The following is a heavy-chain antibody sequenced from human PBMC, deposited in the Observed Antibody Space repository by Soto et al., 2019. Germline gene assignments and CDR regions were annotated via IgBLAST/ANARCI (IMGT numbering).Heavy chain of an antibody. CDR2: IIPIFGTA. J-gene: IGHJ6*02. V-gene: IGHV1-69*13. Sequence: ASVKVSCKASGGTFSSYAISWVRQAPGQGLEWMGGIIPIFGTANYAQKFQGRVTITADESTSTAYMELSSLRSEDMAVYYCARRGKWELLLRYYYHGKDVSCQGTTFTVS. D-gene: IGHD1-26*01. CDR1: GGTFSSYA. CDR3: ARRGKWELLLRYYYHGKDV.